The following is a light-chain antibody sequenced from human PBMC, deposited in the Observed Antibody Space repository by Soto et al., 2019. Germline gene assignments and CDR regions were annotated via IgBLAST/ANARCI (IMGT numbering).Light chain of an antibody. CDR1: QGISSY. J-gene: IGKJ5*01. Sequence: DIQLTQSPSFLSASVGDRVTITCRASQGISSYLAWYQQKPGKAPKLLIYAASTLQSGVPSRFSGSGSGTEFTLTISSLQPEDFATYYCQQLNNYPITFGQGTRLE. CDR3: QQLNNYPIT. CDR2: AAS. V-gene: IGKV1-9*01.